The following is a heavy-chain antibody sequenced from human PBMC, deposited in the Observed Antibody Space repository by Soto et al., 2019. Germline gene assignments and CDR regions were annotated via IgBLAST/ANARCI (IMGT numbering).Heavy chain of an antibody. CDR2: ISSSSSYI. J-gene: IGHJ4*02. CDR1: GVTISSYN. D-gene: IGHD6-19*01. Sequence: PSGSLTLSCAASGVTISSYNMNWIRQTPGKGLEWVSSISSSSSYIYYADSVKGRFTISRVNASVSLYLQMNSLRAEDTAVYYCAGDQWLVPSEGYYFDYWGQGTLVTVSS. CDR3: AGDQWLVPSEGYYFDY. V-gene: IGHV3-21*01.